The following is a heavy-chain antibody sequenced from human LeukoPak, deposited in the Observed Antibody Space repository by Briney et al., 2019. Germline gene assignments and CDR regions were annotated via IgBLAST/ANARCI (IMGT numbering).Heavy chain of an antibody. CDR3: ARGGGGGWAAAANWFDP. D-gene: IGHD6-13*01. Sequence: PSETLSLTCAVYGGSFSGYYWSWIRQPPGKRLEWIGEINHSGSTNYNPSLKSRVTISVDTSKNQFSLKLSSVTAADTAVYYCARGGGGGWAAAANWFDPWGQGTLVTVSS. CDR2: INHSGST. J-gene: IGHJ5*02. CDR1: GGSFSGYY. V-gene: IGHV4-34*01.